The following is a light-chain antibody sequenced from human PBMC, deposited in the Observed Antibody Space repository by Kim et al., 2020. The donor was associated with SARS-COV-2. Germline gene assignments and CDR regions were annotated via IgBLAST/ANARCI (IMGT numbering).Light chain of an antibody. J-gene: IGLJ1*01. CDR2: GEN. CDR1: SLRTYY. Sequence: SSELTQDPAVSVALGQTVRITCQGDSLRTYYASWFQQKPGQAPVLVMYGENNRPSGIPDRFSGSRSGNIAFLTISGAQAEDEADFYCCSRDSSGQKYVFGTGTKVTV. V-gene: IGLV3-19*01. CDR3: CSRDSSGQKYV.